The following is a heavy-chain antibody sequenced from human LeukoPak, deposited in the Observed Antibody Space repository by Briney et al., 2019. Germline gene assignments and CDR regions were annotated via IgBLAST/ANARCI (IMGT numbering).Heavy chain of an antibody. CDR1: GFTFSNAW. CDR3: AGRYCSSTSCFYYYYYMDV. CDR2: ISGSGGST. V-gene: IGHV3-23*01. Sequence: GGSLRLSCAASGFTFSNAWMSWVRQAPGKGLEWLSAISGSGGSTYYSDSVKGRFTISRDNSKNTLYLQMNSLRAEDTAVYYCAGRYCSSTSCFYYYYYMDVWGKGTTVTVSS. J-gene: IGHJ6*03. D-gene: IGHD2-2*01.